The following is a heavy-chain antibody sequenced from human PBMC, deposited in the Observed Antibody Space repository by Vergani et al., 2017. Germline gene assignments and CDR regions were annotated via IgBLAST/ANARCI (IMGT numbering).Heavy chain of an antibody. J-gene: IGHJ4*02. CDR2: IYTSERT. D-gene: IGHD6-6*01. V-gene: IGHV4-39*07. Sequence: QLQLQESGPGLVKPSETLSLTCTVSGGSITYGAFYWGWIRQSPGKGLEWIGSIYTSERTNYNPSLKSRVTMSVDTSKNQFSLKLSSVTAADTAVYYCAREYSSSVGFLAYWGQGTLVTVSS. CDR1: GGSITYGAFY. CDR3: AREYSSSVGFLAY.